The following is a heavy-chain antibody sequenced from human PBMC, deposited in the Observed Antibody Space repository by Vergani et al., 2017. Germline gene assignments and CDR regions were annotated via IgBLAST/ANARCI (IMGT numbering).Heavy chain of an antibody. D-gene: IGHD5-18*01. V-gene: IGHV1-69*04. J-gene: IGHJ3*01. Sequence: QVQLVQSGAEVKKPGASVKVSCKASGGTFSSYAISWVRQAPGQGLEWMGRIIPILGIANYAQKFQGRVTITADKSTNTAYMELSRLGSDDTAVYYCARGVVTWIQLCLGYWGQGTMVTVSS. CDR2: IIPILGIA. CDR1: GGTFSSYA. CDR3: ARGVVTWIQLCLGY.